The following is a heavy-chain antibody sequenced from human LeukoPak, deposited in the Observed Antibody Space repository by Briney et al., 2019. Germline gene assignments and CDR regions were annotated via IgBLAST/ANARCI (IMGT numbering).Heavy chain of an antibody. CDR1: GFTFSSYA. D-gene: IGHD3-22*01. CDR2: ISGSGGST. V-gene: IGHV3-23*01. Sequence: GGSLRLSCAASGFTFSSYAMSWVRQAPGKGLERVSAISGSGGSTYYADSVKGRFTISRDNSKNTLYLQMNSLRAEDTAVYYCAKGPVAMIVVGIYFDYWGQGTLVTVSS. CDR3: AKGPVAMIVVGIYFDY. J-gene: IGHJ4*02.